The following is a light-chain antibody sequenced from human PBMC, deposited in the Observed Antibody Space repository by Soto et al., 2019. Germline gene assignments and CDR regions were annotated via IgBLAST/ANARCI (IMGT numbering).Light chain of an antibody. CDR1: QSISSN. CDR2: DAS. V-gene: IGKV3-15*01. J-gene: IGKJ2*01. CDR3: QQYNNWPLYT. Sequence: EIVMTQSPATLSVSPGERATLSCRASQSISSNLAWYQQRPGQAPRLLIYDASTRATGIPARFSGSGSGTKFTRTISSLQSEDFAVYYCQQYNNWPLYTFGQGTKLEIK.